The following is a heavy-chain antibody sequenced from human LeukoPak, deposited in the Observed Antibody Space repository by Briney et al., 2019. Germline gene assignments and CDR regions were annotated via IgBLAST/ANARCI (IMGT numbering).Heavy chain of an antibody. D-gene: IGHD6-6*01. Sequence: GASVKLSCKASGYTFTRYYMHWGRQAPGPGLEWMGRMNPNSGGTNYAQNFQGRVAMTRDTSISTAYMELSRLRSDDTAVYYCARVMSAIAARRSGTYFDYWGQGTLVTVSS. CDR2: MNPNSGGT. CDR3: ARVMSAIAARRSGTYFDY. V-gene: IGHV1-2*06. CDR1: GYTFTRYY. J-gene: IGHJ4*02.